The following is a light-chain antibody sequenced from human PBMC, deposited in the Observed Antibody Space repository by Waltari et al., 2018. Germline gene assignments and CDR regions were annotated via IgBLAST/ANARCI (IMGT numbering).Light chain of an antibody. J-gene: IGKJ2*01. CDR2: GAS. CDR3: QQYGSSLYT. Sequence: ELVAPPSPGPVSLSPGQRATLSCSARQYISSTHLAWYQHKPGPAPRLLIYGASNSATAIPVRVSGSGSGTDFTLTITRLEPEDFAVYYCQQYGSSLYTFGRGTKVEIK. CDR1: QYISSTH. V-gene: IGKV3-20*01.